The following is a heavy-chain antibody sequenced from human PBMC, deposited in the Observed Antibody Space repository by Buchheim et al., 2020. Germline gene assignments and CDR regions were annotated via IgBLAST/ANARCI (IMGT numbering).Heavy chain of an antibody. CDR1: GFTFSSYG. CDR3: ARAREYQLLRSGMDV. V-gene: IGHV3-33*01. Sequence: QVQLVESGGGVVQPGRSLRLSCAASGFTFSSYGMHWVRQAPGKGLEWVAVIWYDGSNKYYADSVKGRFTISRDNSKNTMYLQMNSLRAEDTAVYYCARAREYQLLRSGMDVWGQGTT. D-gene: IGHD2-2*01. J-gene: IGHJ6*02. CDR2: IWYDGSNK.